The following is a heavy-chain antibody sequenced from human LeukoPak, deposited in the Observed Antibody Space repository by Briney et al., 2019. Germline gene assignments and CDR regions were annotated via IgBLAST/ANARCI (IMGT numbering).Heavy chain of an antibody. J-gene: IGHJ4*02. CDR2: IYYTGST. CDR1: GGSVSSGTYY. CDR3: ARRGGSGRSFDY. V-gene: IGHV4-61*01. D-gene: IGHD3-10*01. Sequence: PSETLSLTCTVSGGSVSSGTYYWSWIRQPPGKGLEWIGYIYYTGSTNYTPSLKSRLTISVDTSKNQFSLKLSSVTAADTAVYYCARRGGSGRSFDYWGQGTPVTVSS.